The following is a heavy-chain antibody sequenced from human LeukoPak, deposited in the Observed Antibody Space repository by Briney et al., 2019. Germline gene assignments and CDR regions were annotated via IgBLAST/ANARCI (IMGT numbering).Heavy chain of an antibody. CDR3: ATLSTTVVTGMAFDI. Sequence: PGRSLRLSCAASGFTFSSYGMHWVRQAPGKGLEWVAVISYDGSNKYYADSVKGRFTNSRDNSKNTLYLQMNSLRAEDTAVYYCATLSTTVVTGMAFDIWGQGTMVTVSS. V-gene: IGHV3-30*03. J-gene: IGHJ3*02. D-gene: IGHD4-23*01. CDR1: GFTFSSYG. CDR2: ISYDGSNK.